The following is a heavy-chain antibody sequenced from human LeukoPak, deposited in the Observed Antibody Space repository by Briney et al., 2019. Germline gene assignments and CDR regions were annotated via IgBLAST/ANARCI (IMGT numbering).Heavy chain of an antibody. CDR2: IYTSGST. CDR3: ARGAYGGYDRSQLDI. J-gene: IGHJ3*02. D-gene: IGHD5-12*01. CDR1: GGSISSYY. V-gene: IGHV4-4*09. Sequence: PSETLSLTCTVSGGSISSYYWSWIRQPPGKGLEWIGYIYTSGSTNYNPSLKSRVTISVDTSRNQFSLNLTSVTAADTAVYYCARGAYGGYDRSQLDIWGQGTMVTVSS.